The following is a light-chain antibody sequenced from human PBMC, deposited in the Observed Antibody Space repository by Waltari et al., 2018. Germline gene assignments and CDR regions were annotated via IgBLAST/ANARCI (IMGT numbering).Light chain of an antibody. Sequence: EILMTQSPATLSVSPGERATLSCRASQSISSSLAWYQHKPGQAPRLLIYGASTRATGIPARFSGRGSETDFTLTITSLQSEDFAVYYCQQYKIWPSYTFGLGTKLDI. CDR2: GAS. V-gene: IGKV3-15*01. J-gene: IGKJ2*01. CDR3: QQYKIWPSYT. CDR1: QSISSS.